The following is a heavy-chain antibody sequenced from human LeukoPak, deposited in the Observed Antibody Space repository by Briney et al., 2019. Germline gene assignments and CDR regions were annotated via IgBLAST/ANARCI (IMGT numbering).Heavy chain of an antibody. CDR3: ASSKGYPRYFDWLLRTDYYYYYMDV. V-gene: IGHV4-61*02. CDR1: GGSISSGSYY. Sequence: PSQTLSLTCTVSGGSISSGSYYWSWIRQPAGKGLEWIGRIYTSGSTNYNPSLKSRVTISVDTSKNQFSLKLSSVTAADTAVYYCASSKGYPRYFDWLLRTDYYYYYMDVWGKGTTVTISS. J-gene: IGHJ6*03. D-gene: IGHD3-9*01. CDR2: IYTSGST.